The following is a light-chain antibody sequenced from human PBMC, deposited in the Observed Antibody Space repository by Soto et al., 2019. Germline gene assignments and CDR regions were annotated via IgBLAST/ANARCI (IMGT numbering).Light chain of an antibody. CDR3: QQYGTSPWT. Sequence: EIVLTQSPGTLSLFPGERATLSCRATQSVNSDYLAWYQQKPGQAPRLLIYIASRRATGIPDRFSGGGSGTDFTLTINRLEPEDFAVYYCQQYGTSPWTFGQGTTMEIK. J-gene: IGKJ1*01. V-gene: IGKV3-20*01. CDR1: QSVNSDY. CDR2: IAS.